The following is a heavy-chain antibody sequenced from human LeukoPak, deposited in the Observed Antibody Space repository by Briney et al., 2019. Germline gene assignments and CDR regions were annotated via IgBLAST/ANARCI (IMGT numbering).Heavy chain of an antibody. CDR3: ARGNGILTGYYSTFDY. CDR1: GGSLSSYH. Sequence: SETLSLTCSVSGGSLSSYHWSWIRQPLGKGLEWIGDIYYSGSANCNPSLTSRVTIPVDMSENQFSLKLSSVTAADTAVYYCARGNGILTGYYSTFDYWGQGTLVTVSS. J-gene: IGHJ4*02. V-gene: IGHV4-59*01. D-gene: IGHD3-9*01. CDR2: IYYSGSA.